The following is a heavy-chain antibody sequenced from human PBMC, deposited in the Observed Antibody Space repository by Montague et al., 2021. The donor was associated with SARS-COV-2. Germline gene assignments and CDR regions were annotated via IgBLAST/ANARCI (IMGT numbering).Heavy chain of an antibody. D-gene: IGHD6-19*01. CDR3: ARGSGWMGNAFDI. CDR2: TYYSGST. CDR1: GGSISSYY. Sequence: SETLSLTCTVSGGSISSYYWSWIRQPPGKGLEWIGYTYYSGSTNYNPSLKSRATISVDMSKNQFSLKLSSVTAADTAVYYCARGSGWMGNAFDIWGQGTMVTVSS. J-gene: IGHJ3*02. V-gene: IGHV4-59*01.